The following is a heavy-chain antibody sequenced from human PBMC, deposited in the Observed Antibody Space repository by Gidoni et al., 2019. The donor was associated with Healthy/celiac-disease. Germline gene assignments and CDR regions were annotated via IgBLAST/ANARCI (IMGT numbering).Heavy chain of an antibody. D-gene: IGHD6-19*01. CDR3: ARARRGTRIAVADILDY. Sequence: QVQLQESGPGLVKPSGTLSLTCAVSGGSISSSNWWSWVRQPPGKGLEWIGEIYHSGSTNYNPSLKSRVTISVDKSKNQFSLKLSSVTAADTTVYYCARARRGTRIAVADILDYWGQGTLVTVSS. J-gene: IGHJ4*02. CDR1: GGSISSSNW. V-gene: IGHV4-4*02. CDR2: IYHSGST.